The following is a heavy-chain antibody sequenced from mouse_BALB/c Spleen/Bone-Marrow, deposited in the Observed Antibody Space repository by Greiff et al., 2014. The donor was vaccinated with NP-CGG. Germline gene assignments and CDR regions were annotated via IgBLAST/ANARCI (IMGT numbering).Heavy chain of an antibody. Sequence: QVQLQQPGAELVKPGASVKLSCKASGYTFTSYWMHWVKQRPGQGLEWIGEIDPSDSYTNYNQKFKGKATLTVDKSSSTAYMQLSSLTSEDSAVYYCARSRGYNDYWYFDVWGAGTTVTVSS. D-gene: IGHD2-4*01. CDR1: GYTFTSYW. CDR3: ARSRGYNDYWYFDV. CDR2: IDPSDSYT. V-gene: IGHV1-69*02. J-gene: IGHJ1*01.